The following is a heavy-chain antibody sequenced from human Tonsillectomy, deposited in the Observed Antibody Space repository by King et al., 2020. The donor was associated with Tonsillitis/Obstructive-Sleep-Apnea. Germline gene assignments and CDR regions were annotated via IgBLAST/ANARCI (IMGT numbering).Heavy chain of an antibody. CDR1: GGSFSGYY. CDR2: INHSGST. Sequence: VQLQQWGAGLLKPSETLSLTYAVYGGSFSGYYWSWIRQPPGKGLEWIGEINHSGSTNYNPSLKSRVTISVDTSKNQFSLKLSSVTAADTAVYYCARGSPRGWFDPWGQGTLVTVSS. CDR3: ARGSPRGWFDP. V-gene: IGHV4-34*01. J-gene: IGHJ5*02.